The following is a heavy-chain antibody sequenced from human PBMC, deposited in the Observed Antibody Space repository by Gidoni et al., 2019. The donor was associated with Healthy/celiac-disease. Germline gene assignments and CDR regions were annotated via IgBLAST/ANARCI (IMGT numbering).Heavy chain of an antibody. Sequence: SRINSDGSSTSYADSVKGRFTISRDNAKNTLYLQMTSLRAEDTAVYYCARDRGDAYGMDVWGQGTTVTVSS. V-gene: IGHV3-74*01. CDR3: ARDRGDAYGMDV. CDR2: INSDGSST. D-gene: IGHD2-21*02. J-gene: IGHJ6*02.